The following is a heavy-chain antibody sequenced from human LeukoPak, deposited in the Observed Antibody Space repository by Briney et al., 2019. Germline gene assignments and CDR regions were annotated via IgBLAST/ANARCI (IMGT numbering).Heavy chain of an antibody. V-gene: IGHV3-30*04. J-gene: IGHJ4*02. D-gene: IGHD2-15*01. CDR3: ARDTSDIVVVVAAPAES. CDR1: GFTFSSYA. CDR2: ISYDGSNK. Sequence: GGSLRLSCAASGFTFSSYAMHWVRQAPGKGLEWVAVISYDGSNKYYADSVKGRFTISRDNSKNMLYLQMNSLRAEDTAVYYCARDTSDIVVVVAAPAESWGQGTLVTVSS.